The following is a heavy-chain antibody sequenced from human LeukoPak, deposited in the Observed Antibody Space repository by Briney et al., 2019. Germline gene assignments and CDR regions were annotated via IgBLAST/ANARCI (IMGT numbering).Heavy chain of an antibody. D-gene: IGHD6-13*01. Sequence: SETLSLTCTVSGGSVSSGSYYWSWIRQPPGKGLEWIGYIYYSGSTNYNPSLKSRVTISVDTSKNQFSLELSSVTAADTAVYYCARGRGSSSWYYFDYWGQGTLVTVSS. J-gene: IGHJ4*02. CDR1: GGSVSSGSYY. CDR2: IYYSGST. CDR3: ARGRGSSSWYYFDY. V-gene: IGHV4-61*01.